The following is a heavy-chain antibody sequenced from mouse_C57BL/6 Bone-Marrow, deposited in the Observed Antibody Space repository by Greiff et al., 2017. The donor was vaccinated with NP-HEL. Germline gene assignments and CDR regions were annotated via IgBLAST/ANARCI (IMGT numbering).Heavy chain of an antibody. CDR2: IRNKANGYTT. CDR3: ARNDYDAYYYAMDY. V-gene: IGHV7-3*01. CDR1: GFTFTDYY. Sequence: EVKLMESGGGLVQPGGSLSLSCAASGFTFTDYYMSWVRQPPGKALEWLGFIRNKANGYTTEYSASVKGRFTISRDNSQSILYLQMNALRAEDSATYYCARNDYDAYYYAMDYWGQGTSVTVSS. D-gene: IGHD2-4*01. J-gene: IGHJ4*01.